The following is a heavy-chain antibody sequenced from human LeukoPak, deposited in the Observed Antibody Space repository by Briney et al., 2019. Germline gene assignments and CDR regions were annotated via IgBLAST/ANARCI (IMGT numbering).Heavy chain of an antibody. J-gene: IGHJ5*02. CDR1: GYTFTSYY. D-gene: IGHD3-3*01. V-gene: IGHV1-46*01. CDR2: INPSGGST. Sequence: ASVKVSCKASGYTFTSYYMHWVRQAPGQGLEWMGIINPSGGSTSYAQKFQGRVTMTRDTSTGTVYMELSSLRSEDTAVYYCAREGPPAYYDFWSGEVNWFDPWGQGTLVTVSS. CDR3: AREGPPAYYDFWSGEVNWFDP.